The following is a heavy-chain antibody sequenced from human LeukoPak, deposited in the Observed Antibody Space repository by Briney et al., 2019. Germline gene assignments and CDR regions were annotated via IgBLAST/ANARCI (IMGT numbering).Heavy chain of an antibody. CDR2: IYYSGTT. D-gene: IGHD3-10*01. J-gene: IGHJ4*02. V-gene: IGHV4-30-4*01. CDR1: GGSISSGDYY. Sequence: PSQTLSLTCTVSGGSISSGDYYWSWIRQPPGKGLEWIGYIYYSGTTYYNPSLKSRVTISVDTSRNQFSLKLTSVTAADTAVYFCARGPYGSGSYYWGQGTLVTVSS. CDR3: ARGPYGSGSYY.